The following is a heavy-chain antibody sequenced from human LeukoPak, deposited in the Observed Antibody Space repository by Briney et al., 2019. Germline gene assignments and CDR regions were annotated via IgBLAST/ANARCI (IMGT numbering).Heavy chain of an antibody. CDR1: GGSISSNY. CDR3: GGQGGRSGYNDLLLPVDY. J-gene: IGHJ4*02. D-gene: IGHD3-3*01. Sequence: SETLSLTCTVSGGSISSNYWSWIRQPPGKGLEWIGYISYSVSTNYNPSLKSRVTISVDTSKNHFSLRLSSVTAADTAVYYCGGQGGRSGYNDLLLPVDYWGQGSLVTVSS. CDR2: ISYSVST. V-gene: IGHV4-59*08.